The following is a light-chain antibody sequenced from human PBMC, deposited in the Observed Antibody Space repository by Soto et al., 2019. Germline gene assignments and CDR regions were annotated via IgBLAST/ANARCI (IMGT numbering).Light chain of an antibody. J-gene: IGKJ1*01. CDR1: QSMSNR. CDR3: QHYGGMWT. V-gene: IGKV1-5*01. Sequence: DIQMTQSPSTLSASVGDRVTITCRASQSMSNRLAWYQQKPGKAPKVLIYDASSLESGVPSRFSGSGSWTELILTISSLPPDDVASYCCQHYGGMWTFGQGTQVE. CDR2: DAS.